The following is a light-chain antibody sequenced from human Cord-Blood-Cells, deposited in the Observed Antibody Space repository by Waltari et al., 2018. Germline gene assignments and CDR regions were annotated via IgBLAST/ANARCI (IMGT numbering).Light chain of an antibody. CDR3: QQYNNWPPWT. V-gene: IGKV3-15*01. CDR2: GAS. Sequence: EIVMTQSPATLSVSPGERATLSCRASQSVRSNLAWYQQKPGKAPRFLIYGASTRATGIPARFSGSGLGREFTHTISSLQSEDFAVYYCQQYNNWPPWTFGQGTKVEIK. CDR1: QSVRSN. J-gene: IGKJ1*01.